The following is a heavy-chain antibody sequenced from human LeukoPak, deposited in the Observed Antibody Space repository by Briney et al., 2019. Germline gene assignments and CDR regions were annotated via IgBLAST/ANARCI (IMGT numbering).Heavy chain of an antibody. D-gene: IGHD6-13*01. CDR3: IAAAGDY. CDR1: GFTFGDYA. J-gene: IGHJ4*02. CDR2: IRSKAYGGTT. Sequence: GGSLRLSCTASGFTFGDYAMSWVRQAPGKGLEWVGFIRSKAYGGTTEYAASVKGRFTISRDDSKSIAYLQMNSLKTEDTAVYYCIAAAGDYWGQGTLVTVSS. V-gene: IGHV3-49*04.